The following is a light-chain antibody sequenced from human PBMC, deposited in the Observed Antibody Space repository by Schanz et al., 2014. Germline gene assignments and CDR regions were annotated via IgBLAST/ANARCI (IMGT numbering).Light chain of an antibody. Sequence: QSVLTQPPSASGSPGQSVTISCTGTSSDVGGYNYVSWYQQLPGKAPKLMIYDVTKRPSGVPDRFSGSKSDNTASLTVSGLQVEDEADYYCGSYAGNINWVFGGGTKLTVL. V-gene: IGLV2-8*01. J-gene: IGLJ3*02. CDR2: DVT. CDR3: GSYAGNINWV. CDR1: SSDVGGYNY.